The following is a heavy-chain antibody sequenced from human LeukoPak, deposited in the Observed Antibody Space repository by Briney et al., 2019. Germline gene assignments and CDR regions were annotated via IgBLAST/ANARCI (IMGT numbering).Heavy chain of an antibody. Sequence: PSGTLTLTCAVSGGSISSSNWWGWLRQPPGKGLEWIGEIYHSGSTNYNPSLKSRVTISVDKSKNQFSLKLSSVTAADTAVYYCARVPLNMITFGGVIVEGWFDPWGQGTLVTVSS. D-gene: IGHD3-16*02. CDR1: GGSISSSNW. J-gene: IGHJ5*02. CDR2: IYHSGST. CDR3: ARVPLNMITFGGVIVEGWFDP. V-gene: IGHV4-4*02.